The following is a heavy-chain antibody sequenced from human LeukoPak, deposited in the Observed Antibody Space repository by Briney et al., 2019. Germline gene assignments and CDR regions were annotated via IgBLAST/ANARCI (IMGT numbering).Heavy chain of an antibody. Sequence: SETLSLTCTVSGGSISSSGYYWGWTRQPPGKGLEWIASIYYSGSTYYNPSLKSRVTISVDTSKNQFSLRLSSVTAADTAVYYCARHGLPSSIAVAGLFDYWGQGTLVTVSS. J-gene: IGHJ4*02. CDR1: GGSISSSGYY. CDR2: IYYSGST. CDR3: ARHGLPSSIAVAGLFDY. V-gene: IGHV4-39*01. D-gene: IGHD6-19*01.